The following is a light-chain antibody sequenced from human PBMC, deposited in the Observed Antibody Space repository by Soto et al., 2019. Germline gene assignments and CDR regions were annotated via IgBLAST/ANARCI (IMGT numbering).Light chain of an antibody. CDR1: QSISSW. J-gene: IGKJ1*01. CDR2: KAS. V-gene: IGKV1-5*03. CDR3: QQYNSYPWT. Sequence: DIQMTQSPSTLSASVGDRVTITCRASQSISSWLAWYQQKPGKAPKLLIYKASSLGSGVPSSFSASGSGTEFTLTISSLQPDDFATYYRQQYNSYPWTFGQGTKVEIK.